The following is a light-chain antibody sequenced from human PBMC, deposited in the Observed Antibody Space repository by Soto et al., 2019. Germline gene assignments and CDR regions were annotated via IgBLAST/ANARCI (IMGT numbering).Light chain of an antibody. V-gene: IGLV2-23*01. CDR3: CSYADSRASPYV. CDR1: SSDVGRYIL. Sequence: QSALTQPASVSGSPGQSITISCTGPSSDVGRYILVSWYQQHPGKAPKLIIYGIKRPSGVSNRFSGSQSGNTASLTISGLQAEDEADYYCCSYADSRASPYVFGTGTKVTVL. CDR2: GI. J-gene: IGLJ1*01.